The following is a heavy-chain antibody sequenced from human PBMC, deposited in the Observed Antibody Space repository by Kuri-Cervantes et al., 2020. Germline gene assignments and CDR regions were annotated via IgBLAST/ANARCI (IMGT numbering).Heavy chain of an antibody. V-gene: IGHV5-51*01. Sequence: GESLKISCKGSGYSFTSYWIGWVRQMLGKGLEWMGIIYPGDSDTTYSPSFQGQVTFSADNSISTAYLQWSSLKASDTAMYYCARLKNSGYLFDFWGQGTLVTVSS. CDR2: IYPGDSDT. CDR1: GYSFTSYW. D-gene: IGHD5-12*01. J-gene: IGHJ4*02. CDR3: ARLKNSGYLFDF.